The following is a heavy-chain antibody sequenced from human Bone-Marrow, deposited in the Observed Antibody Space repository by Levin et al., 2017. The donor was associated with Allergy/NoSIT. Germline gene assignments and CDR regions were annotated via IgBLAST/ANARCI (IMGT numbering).Heavy chain of an antibody. Sequence: GGSLRLSCAASGFTFSSYWMSWVRQAPGKGLEWVANIKQDGSEKYYVDSVKGRFTISRDNAKNSLYLQMNSLRAEDTAVYYCAREGVTMVRGVYYYYYYGMDVWGQGTTVTVSS. CDR1: GFTFSSYW. V-gene: IGHV3-7*01. CDR2: IKQDGSEK. CDR3: AREGVTMVRGVYYYYYYGMDV. D-gene: IGHD3-10*01. J-gene: IGHJ6*02.